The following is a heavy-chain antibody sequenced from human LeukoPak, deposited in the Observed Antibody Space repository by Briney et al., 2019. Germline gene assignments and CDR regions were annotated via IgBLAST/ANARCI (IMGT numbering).Heavy chain of an antibody. Sequence: GGSLRLSCAASGFTFSSYGMHWVRQAPGKGLEWVAVIWYGGSNKYYADSVKGRFTISRDNSKNTLYLQMNSLRAEDTAVYHCAKAGDIVGATGFDYWGQGTLVTVSS. CDR2: IWYGGSNK. V-gene: IGHV3-30*02. CDR3: AKAGDIVGATGFDY. J-gene: IGHJ4*02. CDR1: GFTFSSYG. D-gene: IGHD1-26*01.